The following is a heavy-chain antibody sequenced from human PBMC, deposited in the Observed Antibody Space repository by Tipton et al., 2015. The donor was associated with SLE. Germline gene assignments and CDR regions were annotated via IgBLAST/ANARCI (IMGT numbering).Heavy chain of an antibody. CDR3: ARYGDDYGDNAHALET. J-gene: IGHJ3*02. CDR1: GFTFSSYG. D-gene: IGHD4-17*01. CDR2: IWYDGSNK. V-gene: IGHV3-33*08. Sequence: SLRLSCAASGFTFSSYGMHWVRQAPGKGLEWVAVIWYDGSNKYYADSVKGRFTISRDNSKNTLYLQMNSLRAEDTAVYYCARYGDDYGDNAHALETWGQGTLVIVSA.